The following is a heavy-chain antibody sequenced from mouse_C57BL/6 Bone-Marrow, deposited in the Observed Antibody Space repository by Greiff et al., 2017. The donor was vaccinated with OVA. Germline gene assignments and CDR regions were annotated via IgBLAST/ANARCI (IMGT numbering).Heavy chain of an antibody. D-gene: IGHD4-1*01. Sequence: EVKLMESGGGLVKPGGSLKLSCAASGFTFSDYGMHWVRQAPEKGLEWVAYISSGSSTIYYADTVKGRFTISRDNAKNTLFLQMTSLRSEDTAMYYCAKNWDPYAMDYWGQGTSVTVSS. CDR2: ISSGSSTI. J-gene: IGHJ4*01. V-gene: IGHV5-17*01. CDR1: GFTFSDYG. CDR3: AKNWDPYAMDY.